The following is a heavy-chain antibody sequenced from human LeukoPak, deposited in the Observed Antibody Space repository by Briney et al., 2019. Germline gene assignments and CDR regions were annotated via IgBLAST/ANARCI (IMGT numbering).Heavy chain of an antibody. CDR1: GFTFSSYS. CDR3: ARGTGRYDSSGYPLY. CDR2: ISSSSSYI. D-gene: IGHD3-22*01. Sequence: PGGSLRLSCAASGFTFSSYSMNWVRQAPGKGLEWVSSISSSSSYIYYADSVKGRFTISRDNAKNSLYLQMNSLRAEDTAVYYCARGTGRYDSSGYPLYWGQGTLVTVSS. J-gene: IGHJ4*02. V-gene: IGHV3-21*01.